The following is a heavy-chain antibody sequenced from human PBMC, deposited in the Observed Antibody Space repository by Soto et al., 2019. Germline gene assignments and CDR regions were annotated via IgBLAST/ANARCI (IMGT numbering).Heavy chain of an antibody. J-gene: IGHJ4*02. V-gene: IGHV3-23*01. CDR2: ISGSGGST. Sequence: EVQLLESGGGLVQPGGSLRLSCAASGFTFSSYAMSWVRQAPGKGLEWVSAISGSGGSTYYADSVKGRFTISRDNTKNTLYLHMNSLRAEDTAVYYCAKDGAPTGIIDYWGQGTLVKVSS. CDR1: GFTFSSYA. CDR3: AKDGAPTGIIDY.